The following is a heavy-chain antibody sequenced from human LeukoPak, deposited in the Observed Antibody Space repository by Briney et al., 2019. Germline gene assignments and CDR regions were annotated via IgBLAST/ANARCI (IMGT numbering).Heavy chain of an antibody. CDR3: ANSGGAWYFDL. Sequence: PSETLSLTCTVSGGSISNTNWWNWVRQPPGKGLEWIGEIHHSGSTNYNPSLKSRVTISIDKSKNQFSLKLSSVTAADTAMYYCANSGGAWYFDLWGRGTLVTVSS. CDR1: GGSISNTNW. CDR2: IHHSGST. J-gene: IGHJ2*01. D-gene: IGHD6-25*01. V-gene: IGHV4-4*02.